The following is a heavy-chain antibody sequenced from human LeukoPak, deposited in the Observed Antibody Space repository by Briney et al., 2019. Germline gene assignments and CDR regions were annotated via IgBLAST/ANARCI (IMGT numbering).Heavy chain of an antibody. Sequence: SETLSLTCTVSGGSISSYYWSWIRQPPGKGLEWIAYISDIGSINYNPTLKSRVTISLDTSKNQFSLKLSSVTAADTAVYYCAGHHPRNTVDFWGQGSLVTVSS. J-gene: IGHJ4*02. CDR2: ISDIGSI. V-gene: IGHV4-59*08. CDR1: GGSISSYY. CDR3: AGHHPRNTVDF. D-gene: IGHD2-8*02.